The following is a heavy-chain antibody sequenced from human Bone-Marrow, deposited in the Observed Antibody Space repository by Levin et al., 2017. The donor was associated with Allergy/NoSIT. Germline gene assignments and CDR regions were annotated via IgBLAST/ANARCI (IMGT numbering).Heavy chain of an antibody. CDR3: ARGIIGDVRVAHKEAFDI. D-gene: IGHD2-8*02. V-gene: IGHV3-48*03. CDR1: GFTFSSYE. CDR2: IDISGTTI. J-gene: IGHJ3*02. Sequence: PGGSLRLSCAASGFTFSSYEMNWVRQAPGKGLEWVSYIDISGTTIYYADSFKGRFTISRDNSKNSLTLQMNSLRAEDTAVYYCARGIIGDVRVAHKEAFDIWGQGTMVSVSS.